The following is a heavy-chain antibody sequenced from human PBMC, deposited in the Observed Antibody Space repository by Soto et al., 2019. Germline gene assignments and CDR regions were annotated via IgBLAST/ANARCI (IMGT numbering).Heavy chain of an antibody. CDR3: ARGIGDATGNYYGDY. D-gene: IGHD3-10*01. Sequence: QLQLQESGSGLVKPSQTLSLTCAVSGGSVRSGGYSWSWIRQPPGKGLEWIGYIDHSGGTYYNPSLKSRVPISVDRSKNQFSLKLSSVTAADTAVDYCARGIGDATGNYYGDYWGQGNLVTVSS. CDR1: GGSVRSGGYS. V-gene: IGHV4-30-2*01. J-gene: IGHJ4*02. CDR2: IDHSGGT.